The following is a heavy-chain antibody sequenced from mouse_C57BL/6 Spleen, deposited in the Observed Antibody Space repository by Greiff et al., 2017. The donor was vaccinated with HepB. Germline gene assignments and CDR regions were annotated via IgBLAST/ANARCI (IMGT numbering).Heavy chain of an antibody. CDR3: ARSRDVYSSAWFAY. Sequence: QVTLKESGPGILQSSQTLSLTCSFSGFSLSTSGMGVSWFRQPTGKGLEWLAHIYWDDDKRNNPSLKSRLTISKDTSRNQVFLKITSVDTADTATYYCARSRDVYSSAWFAYWGQGTLVTVSA. J-gene: IGHJ3*01. V-gene: IGHV8-12*01. CDR1: GFSLSTSGMG. CDR2: IYWDDDK.